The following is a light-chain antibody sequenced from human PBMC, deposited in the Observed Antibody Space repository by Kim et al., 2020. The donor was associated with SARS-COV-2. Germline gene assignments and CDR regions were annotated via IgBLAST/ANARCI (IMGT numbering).Light chain of an antibody. J-gene: IGKJ2*01. CDR3: QQYYSYPRDT. V-gene: IGKV1-8*01. Sequence: ATRWDRGTLPCRASQGISSYLAWYQQKPGKAPKPLISAASTLQNGVPSRFSGSGTGTDFTLTISCLQSEDFATYYCQQYYSYPRDTFGQGTKLEI. CDR2: AAS. CDR1: QGISSY.